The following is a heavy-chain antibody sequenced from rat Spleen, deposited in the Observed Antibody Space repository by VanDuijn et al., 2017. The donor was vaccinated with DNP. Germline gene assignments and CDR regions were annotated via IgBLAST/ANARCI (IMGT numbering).Heavy chain of an antibody. Sequence: EVQLQESGPGLLKPSQSLSLTCSVTGYSITSYYWGWIRQFPGNKMEYIGHISYSGRTNYNPSLKRRISITRDTSRNQFFLQLNSVTTEDTATYYCARWGDYFDYWGQGVMVTVSS. CDR3: ARWGDYFDY. CDR2: ISYSGRT. V-gene: IGHV3-1*01. J-gene: IGHJ2*01. CDR1: GYSITSYY.